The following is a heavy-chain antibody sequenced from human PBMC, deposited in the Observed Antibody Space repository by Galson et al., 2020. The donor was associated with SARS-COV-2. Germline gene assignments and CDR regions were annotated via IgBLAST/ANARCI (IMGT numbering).Heavy chain of an antibody. J-gene: IGHJ3*02. CDR3: ARGGIHFAIYAFDI. CDR2: IYSSGNT. Sequence: GGSLRLSCAASGFTVSDNYMSWVRQAPAKGLEWVSVIYSSGNTYYADSVKGRFTISRDTSENILYLQMNSLRAEDTAVYYCARGGIHFAIYAFDIWGQGTLVTVSP. CDR1: GFTVSDNY. V-gene: IGHV3-53*01. D-gene: IGHD3-3*02.